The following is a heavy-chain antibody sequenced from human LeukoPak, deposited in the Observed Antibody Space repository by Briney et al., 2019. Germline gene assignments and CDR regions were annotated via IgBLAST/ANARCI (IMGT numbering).Heavy chain of an antibody. CDR3: AKVISSYSGYDSY. J-gene: IGHJ4*02. CDR2: ISNGGHHT. V-gene: IGHV3-23*01. Sequence: GGSLRLSCAASGISFNNYGMSWVRQAPGKRLEWVSSISNGGHHTYYADSVRSRFTISRDNSKNTLYLQMDSLRAADTAVYYCAKVISSYSGYDSYWGQGTLVTVSS. CDR1: GISFNNYG. D-gene: IGHD5-12*01.